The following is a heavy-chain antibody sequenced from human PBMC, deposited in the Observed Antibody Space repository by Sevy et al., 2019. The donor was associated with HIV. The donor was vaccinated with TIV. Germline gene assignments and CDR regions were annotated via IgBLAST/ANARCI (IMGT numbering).Heavy chain of an antibody. V-gene: IGHV3-53*01. J-gene: IGHJ4*02. D-gene: IGHD3-16*01. CDR1: GFTVSSNY. Sequence: GGSLRLSCAASGFTVSSNYMSWVRQAPGKGLEWVSVIYSGGSTYYADSVKGRVTISRDNSKNTLYLQMNSLRAEDTAVYYCARAETVLYYFDYWGQGTLVTVSS. CDR3: ARAETVLYYFDY. CDR2: IYSGGST.